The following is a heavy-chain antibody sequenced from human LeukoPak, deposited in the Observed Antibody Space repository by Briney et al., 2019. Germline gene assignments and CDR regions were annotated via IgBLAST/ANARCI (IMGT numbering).Heavy chain of an antibody. CDR3: AKARGNGYYGWFDP. CDR2: ISGSGDST. J-gene: IGHJ5*02. V-gene: IGHV3-23*01. CDR1: GFTFSNYG. D-gene: IGHD3-3*01. Sequence: PGGSLRLSCEASGFTFSNYGMTWARQAPGKGLEWVSGISGSGDSTDYADSVKGRFTISRDNSKNTLYLQMSSLRAEDTAVYYCAKARGNGYYGWFDPWGQGTLVTVSS.